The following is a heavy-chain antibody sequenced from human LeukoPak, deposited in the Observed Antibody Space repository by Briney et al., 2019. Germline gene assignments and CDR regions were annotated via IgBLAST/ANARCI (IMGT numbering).Heavy chain of an antibody. D-gene: IGHD3-16*01. Sequence: SETLSLTCTVSGGSISSYYWGWIRQPPGKGLEWIGYIYYSGSTNYNPSLKSRVTISVDTSKNQFSLKLSSVTAADTAVYYCARQGGLPWALENGMDVWGQGTTVTVSS. J-gene: IGHJ6*02. CDR1: GGSISSYY. CDR3: ARQGGLPWALENGMDV. CDR2: IYYSGST. V-gene: IGHV4-59*08.